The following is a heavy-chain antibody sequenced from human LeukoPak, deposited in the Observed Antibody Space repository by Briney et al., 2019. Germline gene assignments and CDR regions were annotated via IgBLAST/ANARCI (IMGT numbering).Heavy chain of an antibody. Sequence: GASVKVSCKASGGTFSSYAISWVRQAPGQGLEWMGGVIPIFGTANYAQKFQGRVTITTGESTSTAYMELSSVRSEDTAVYYCARGGDIVVVPAAFGKSGYNWFDPWGQGTLVTVSS. CDR3: ARGGDIVVVPAAFGKSGYNWFDP. CDR2: VIPIFGTA. CDR1: GGTFSSYA. V-gene: IGHV1-69*05. J-gene: IGHJ5*02. D-gene: IGHD2-2*01.